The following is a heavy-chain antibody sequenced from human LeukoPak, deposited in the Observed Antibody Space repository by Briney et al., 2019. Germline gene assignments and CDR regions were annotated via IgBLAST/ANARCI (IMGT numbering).Heavy chain of an antibody. V-gene: IGHV3-7*01. CDR3: ARDGAAWIIDY. Sequence: GGSLRLSCAASGFTFSTYWMTWVRQAPGKGLEWVANINQDGSEKYYVDSVKGRFTISRDNAKNSLYLQMNSLRAEDTAVYYCARDGAAWIIDYWGQGTLVTVSS. CDR1: GFTFSTYW. J-gene: IGHJ4*02. D-gene: IGHD1-26*01. CDR2: INQDGSEK.